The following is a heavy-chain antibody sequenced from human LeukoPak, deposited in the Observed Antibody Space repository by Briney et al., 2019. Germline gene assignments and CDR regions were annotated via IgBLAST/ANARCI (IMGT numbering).Heavy chain of an antibody. CDR2: IYHSGST. D-gene: IGHD3-3*01. V-gene: IGHV4-4*02. J-gene: IGHJ3*02. CDR1: GGSISSSNW. CDR3: ARENYDFWSGPDAFDI. Sequence: SGTLSLTCAVSGGSISSSNWWSWVRQPPGKGLEWIGEIYHSGSTYYNPSLKSRVTISVDRSKNQFSLKLSSVTAADTAVYYCARENYDFWSGPDAFDIWGQGTMVTVSS.